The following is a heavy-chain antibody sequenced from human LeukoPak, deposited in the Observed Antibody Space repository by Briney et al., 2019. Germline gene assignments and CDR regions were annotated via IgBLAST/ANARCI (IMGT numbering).Heavy chain of an antibody. D-gene: IGHD6-13*01. CDR3: ARESSWYLDY. CDR1: GFTFSTYS. Sequence: QAGGSLRLSCAASGFTFSTYSMNWVRQAPGKGLEWISYISSSSSGIYYADSVKGRFTISRDNAKNSLYLEMNSLRDEDTAVYYCARESSWYLDYWGQGTLVTVSS. CDR2: ISSSSSGI. J-gene: IGHJ4*02. V-gene: IGHV3-48*02.